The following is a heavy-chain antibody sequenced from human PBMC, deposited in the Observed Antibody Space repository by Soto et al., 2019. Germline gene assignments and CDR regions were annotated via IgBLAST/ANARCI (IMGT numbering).Heavy chain of an antibody. CDR3: ARGWYYFDF. D-gene: IGHD2-15*01. CDR2: IYYGGTT. J-gene: IGHJ4*02. V-gene: IGHV4-39*07. CDR1: GGPINSDDSF. Sequence: PSETLSLTCSVSGGPINSDDSFWGWIRRSPGKGLEWIGSIYYGGTTYYNPSLRSRLAISIDTSKNQFSLRLTSVTAADTALYFCARGWYYFDFWGRGTLVTVSS.